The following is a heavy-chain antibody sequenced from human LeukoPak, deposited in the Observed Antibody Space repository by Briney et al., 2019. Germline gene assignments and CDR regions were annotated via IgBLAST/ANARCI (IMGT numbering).Heavy chain of an antibody. CDR1: GYTFTSYG. D-gene: IGHD3-3*01. V-gene: IGHV1-18*01. Sequence: ASVKVSCKASGYTFTSYGISWVRQAPGQGLEWMGWISAYNGNTNYAQKLQGRVTMTTDTSTSTAYMELRSLRSDDTAVYYCARTDNYDPSQNWFDPWGQGTLVTVSS. CDR3: ARTDNYDPSQNWFDP. J-gene: IGHJ5*02. CDR2: ISAYNGNT.